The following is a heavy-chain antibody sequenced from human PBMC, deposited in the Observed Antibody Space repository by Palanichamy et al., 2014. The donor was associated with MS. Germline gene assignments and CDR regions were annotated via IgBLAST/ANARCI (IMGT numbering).Heavy chain of an antibody. CDR1: GFTVSSNY. CDR2: IYSDGST. D-gene: IGHD3-22*01. J-gene: IGHJ4*02. V-gene: IGHV3-53*01. CDR3: ARVSSRGYYFPDS. Sequence: EVQLVESGGGLIQPGGSLRLSCAASGFTVSSNYMSWVRQAPGKGLEWVSVIYSDGSTYYADSVKGRFTISRDNSKNTLFLQMNSLRAEDTAVYYCARVSSRGYYFPDSWGQGTLATVSS.